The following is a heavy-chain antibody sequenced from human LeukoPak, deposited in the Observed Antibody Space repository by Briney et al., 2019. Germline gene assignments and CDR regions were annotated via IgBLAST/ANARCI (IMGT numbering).Heavy chain of an antibody. CDR2: IYYSGNT. CDR1: GGSISSYY. V-gene: IGHV4-59*01. CDR3: ARASRSSTSFNN. J-gene: IGHJ4*02. Sequence: SETLSLTCTVSGGSISSYYWSWIRQSAGKGLEWIGYIYYSGNTNYNPSLKSRVTISVDTSKNQFSLKLSSVTAADTAVYYCARASRSSTSFNNWGQGTLVTVSS. D-gene: IGHD2-2*01.